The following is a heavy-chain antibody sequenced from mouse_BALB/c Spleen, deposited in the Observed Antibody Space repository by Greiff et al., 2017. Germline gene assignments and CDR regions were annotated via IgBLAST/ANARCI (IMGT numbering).Heavy chain of an antibody. CDR3: AREGGNPYAMDY. CDR2: IYPGDGDT. Sequence: QVQLQQSGAELARPGASVKLSCKASGYTFTSYWMQWVKQRPGQGLEWIGAIYPGDGDTRYTQKFKGKATLTADKSSSTAYMQLSSLASEDSAVYYCAREGGNPYAMDYWGQGTSVTVSS. D-gene: IGHD1-1*02. CDR1: GYTFTSYW. V-gene: IGHV1-87*01. J-gene: IGHJ4*01.